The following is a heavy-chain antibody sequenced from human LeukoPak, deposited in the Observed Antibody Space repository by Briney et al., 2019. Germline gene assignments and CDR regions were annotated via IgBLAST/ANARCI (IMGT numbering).Heavy chain of an antibody. CDR1: GGTFSSYA. D-gene: IGHD3-10*01. CDR3: ARDRDMVRGVIHYYNYYGMDV. J-gene: IGHJ6*04. CDR2: IIPIFGTA. V-gene: IGHV1-69*06. Sequence: ASVKVSCKASGGTFSSYAISWVRQAPGQGLEWMGGIIPIFGTANYAQKFQGRVTVTADKSTSTAYMELSSLRSEDTAVYYCARDRDMVRGVIHYYNYYGMDVWGKGTTVTASS.